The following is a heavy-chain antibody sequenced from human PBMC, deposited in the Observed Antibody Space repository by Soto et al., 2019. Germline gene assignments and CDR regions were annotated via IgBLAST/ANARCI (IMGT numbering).Heavy chain of an antibody. Sequence: SETLSLTCTFSVVSISNSNYFWGWMRQPPGKGLEWIGSVFYSGSTYYTPSLKSRVTISVDTSKNQFSLKLSSVTAADTAVYYCARLHDDIGVWYYFEYWGQGTLVNVSS. D-gene: IGHD6-19*01. CDR3: ARLHDDIGVWYYFEY. CDR1: VVSISNSNYF. V-gene: IGHV4-39*01. CDR2: VFYSGST. J-gene: IGHJ4*02.